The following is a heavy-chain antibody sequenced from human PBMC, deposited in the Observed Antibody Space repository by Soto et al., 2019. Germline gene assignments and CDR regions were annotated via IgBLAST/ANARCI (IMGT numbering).Heavy chain of an antibody. CDR2: IKSYTDGGTT. Sequence: EVQLVEFGGALVKPGGSLRLSCAASGFTFNYAWMSWVRQAPGKGLEWVGRIKSYTDGGTTDYAAHVQGRFTISRADSKNTWYLQMTSLKTENTGLYYCVRERECSGGSCYRHWGQGTRVTVSS. J-gene: IGHJ4*02. CDR1: GFTFNYAW. CDR3: VRERECSGGSCYRH. V-gene: IGHV3-15*02. D-gene: IGHD2-15*01.